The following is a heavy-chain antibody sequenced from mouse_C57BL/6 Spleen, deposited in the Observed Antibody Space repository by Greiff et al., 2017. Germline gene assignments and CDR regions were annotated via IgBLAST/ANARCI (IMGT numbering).Heavy chain of an antibody. J-gene: IGHJ2*01. CDR3: ERRGVRGDYFDY. CDR2: ITPNYGTT. V-gene: IGHV1-39*01. D-gene: IGHD2-1*01. Sequence: VQLQQSGPELVKPGASVKISCKASGYSFTDYNMNWVKQSTGKSLEWIGVITPNYGTTSYNQKFKGKATLTVDQSSSTDYMQLNRLTSEDYAVDYCERRGVRGDYFDYWGQGTTLTVSS. CDR1: GYSFTDYN.